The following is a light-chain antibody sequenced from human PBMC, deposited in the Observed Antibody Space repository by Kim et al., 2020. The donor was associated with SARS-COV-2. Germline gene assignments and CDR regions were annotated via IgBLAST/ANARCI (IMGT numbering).Light chain of an antibody. CDR3: HQYKSYPYT. J-gene: IGKJ2*01. CDR2: KAS. Sequence: SASVGDRVTITCRASQSINSWLAWYQQKPGKAPKLLIYKASSLESGVPSRFSGSESGTEFTLTISSLQPDDFATYYCHQYKSYPYTFGQGTKLEI. CDR1: QSINSW. V-gene: IGKV1-5*03.